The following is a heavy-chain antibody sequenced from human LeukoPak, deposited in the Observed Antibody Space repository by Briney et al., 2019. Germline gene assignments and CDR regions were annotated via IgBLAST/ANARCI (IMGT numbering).Heavy chain of an antibody. Sequence: ASVTVSCKASGYTFTGYYMHWVRQAPGQGLEWMGWINPNSGGTNYAQKLQGRVTITRNTSISTAYMELSRLRSDDTAVYYCASFNRGDYYDSSGYPDAFDIWGQGTMVTVSS. CDR1: GYTFTGYY. D-gene: IGHD3-22*01. J-gene: IGHJ3*02. V-gene: IGHV1-2*02. CDR2: INPNSGGT. CDR3: ASFNRGDYYDSSGYPDAFDI.